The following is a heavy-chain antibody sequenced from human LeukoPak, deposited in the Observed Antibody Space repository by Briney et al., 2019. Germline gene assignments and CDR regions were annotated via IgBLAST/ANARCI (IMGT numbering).Heavy chain of an antibody. D-gene: IGHD6-13*01. J-gene: IGHJ4*01. CDR1: GFTFSSYS. CDR3: AKPTGGSSWYYFDY. Sequence: GGSLRLSCAASGFTFSSYSMNWVRQAPGKGLEWVSAISGSGGSTYYADSVKGRFTISRDNSKNTLYLQMNSLRAEDTAVYYCAKPTGGSSWYYFDYWGQGTLVTVSS. CDR2: ISGSGGST. V-gene: IGHV3-23*01.